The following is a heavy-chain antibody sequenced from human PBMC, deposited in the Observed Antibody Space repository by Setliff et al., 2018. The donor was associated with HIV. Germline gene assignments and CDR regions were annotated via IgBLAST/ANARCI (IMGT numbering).Heavy chain of an antibody. CDR3: ARQLSNSLDY. V-gene: IGHV1-2*02. CDR1: GSTSVAYY. D-gene: IGHD7-27*01. CDR2: ISPDNGNR. J-gene: IGHJ4*02. Sequence: ASVKVSCKASGSTSVAYYINWVRQAPGQGLEWMGWISPDNGNRRILRRFQGRVTMTRDTSINTAYMELNSLRSDDTAVYYCARQLSNSLDYWGQGTLVTVSS.